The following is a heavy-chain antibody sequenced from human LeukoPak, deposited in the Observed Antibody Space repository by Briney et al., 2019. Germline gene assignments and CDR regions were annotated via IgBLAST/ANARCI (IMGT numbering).Heavy chain of an antibody. D-gene: IGHD3-22*01. J-gene: IGHJ4*02. V-gene: IGHV4-4*07. CDR3: ARGRYYDSSGYAFDY. CDR1: GGSISSYY. Sequence: SETLSLTCTVSGGSISSYYWSWIRQPAGKGLEWIGRIYTSGSTNYNPSLKGRVTMSVDTSKNQFSLKLSSVTAADTAVYYCARGRYYDSSGYAFDYWGQGTLVTVSS. CDR2: IYTSGST.